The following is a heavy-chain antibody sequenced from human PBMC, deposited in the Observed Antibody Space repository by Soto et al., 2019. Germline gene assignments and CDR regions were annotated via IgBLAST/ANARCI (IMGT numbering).Heavy chain of an antibody. CDR1: GFTFSNYG. CDR3: AKYRLAYCGGDCYWVDY. D-gene: IGHD2-21*02. Sequence: QVQLVESGGGVVQPGRSLRLSCAASGFTFSNYGMHWVRQAPGKGLEWVAVTSYDGSIRYYAGSVKGRFTISRDNSKNTLYLQIISMRTADTAGYYCAKYRLAYCGGDCYWVDYWGQGTLLTVSS. J-gene: IGHJ4*02. CDR2: TSYDGSIR. V-gene: IGHV3-30*18.